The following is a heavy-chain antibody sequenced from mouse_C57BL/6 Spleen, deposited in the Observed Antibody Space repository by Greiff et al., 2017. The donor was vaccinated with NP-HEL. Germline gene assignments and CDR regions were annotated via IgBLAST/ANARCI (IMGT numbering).Heavy chain of an antibody. CDR2: LDPSDSYT. J-gene: IGHJ4*01. CDR3: ARTTVVATDAMDY. V-gene: IGHV1-69*01. CDR1: GYTFTSYW. Sequence: QVQLQQPGAELVMPGASVKLSCKASGYTFTSYWMHWVKQRPGQGLEWIGELDPSDSYTNYNQKFKGKSTVTVDKSSSTAYMQLSSLTSEDSAVYYCARTTVVATDAMDYWGQGTSVTVSS. D-gene: IGHD1-1*01.